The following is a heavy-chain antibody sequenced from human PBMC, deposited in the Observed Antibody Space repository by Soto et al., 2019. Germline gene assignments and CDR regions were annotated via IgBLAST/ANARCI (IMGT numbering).Heavy chain of an antibody. Sequence: QVQLVQSGAAVKKPGSSVKVSCKASGGTFSSYTISWVRQAPGQGLEWMGRIIPILGIANYAQKFQGRVTITADKSTSTAYMELSSLRSEDTAVYYCARSPGCSGGSWCYFDYWGQGTLVTVSS. J-gene: IGHJ4*02. V-gene: IGHV1-69*02. CDR1: GGTFSSYT. CDR3: ARSPGCSGGSWCYFDY. D-gene: IGHD2-15*01. CDR2: IIPILGIA.